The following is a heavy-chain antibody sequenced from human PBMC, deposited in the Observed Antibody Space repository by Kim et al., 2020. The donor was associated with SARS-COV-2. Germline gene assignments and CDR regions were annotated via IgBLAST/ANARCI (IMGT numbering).Heavy chain of an antibody. CDR3: AREIVGATDFDY. V-gene: IGHV1-69*04. Sequence: ANYAQKCQGRVTITADKSTSTAYMELSSLRSEDTAVYYCAREIVGATDFDYWGQGTLVTVSS. D-gene: IGHD1-26*01. CDR2: A. J-gene: IGHJ4*02.